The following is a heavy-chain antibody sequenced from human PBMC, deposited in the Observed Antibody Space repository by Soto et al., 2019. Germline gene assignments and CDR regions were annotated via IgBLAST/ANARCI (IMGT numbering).Heavy chain of an antibody. Sequence: QVQLVESGGGVVQPGRSLRLSCAASGFTFSSYAMHWVRQAPGKGLEWVAVISYDGSNKYYADSVKGRFTISRDNSKNTLYLQMNSLRAEDTAVYYCARDGAPFYSSSWPWGWFDPWGQGTLVTVSS. CDR3: ARDGAPFYSSSWPWGWFDP. V-gene: IGHV3-30-3*01. D-gene: IGHD6-13*01. J-gene: IGHJ5*02. CDR1: GFTFSSYA. CDR2: ISYDGSNK.